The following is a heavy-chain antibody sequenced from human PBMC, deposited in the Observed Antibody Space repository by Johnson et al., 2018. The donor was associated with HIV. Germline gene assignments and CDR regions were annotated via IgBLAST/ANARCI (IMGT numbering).Heavy chain of an antibody. CDR3: ARKQWLEIPSDAFDV. CDR1: GFIFRNYW. D-gene: IGHD6-19*01. J-gene: IGHJ3*01. CDR2: IYSDGTDT. V-gene: IGHV3-74*03. Sequence: MLLVESGGGLVQPGGSLRLSCEASGFIFRNYWMNWVRQAPGKGLVWVARIYSDGTDTAYADSVKGRFTISRDNAKRTLYLQMNSLRAEDTAVYYCARKQWLEIPSDAFDVWGQGTMVTVSS.